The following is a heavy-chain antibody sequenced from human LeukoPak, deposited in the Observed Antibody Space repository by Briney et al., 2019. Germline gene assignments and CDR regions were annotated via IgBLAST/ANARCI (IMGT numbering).Heavy chain of an antibody. CDR1: GFTFSRSW. Sequence: GGSLRLSCAASGFTFSRSWMHWVRQVPGKGLVWVSCIIGDGSLIHYADSVKGRFTVSRDNAKNTLYLQMNSLRAEDTAVYYCAKDRPYGSGRAGDFDLWGRGTLVTVSS. D-gene: IGHD3-10*01. CDR3: AKDRPYGSGRAGDFDL. J-gene: IGHJ2*01. CDR2: IIGDGSLI. V-gene: IGHV3-74*01.